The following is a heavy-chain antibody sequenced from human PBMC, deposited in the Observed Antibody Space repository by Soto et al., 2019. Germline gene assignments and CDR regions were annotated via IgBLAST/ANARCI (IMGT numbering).Heavy chain of an antibody. J-gene: IGHJ6*02. CDR2: IRSKANSYAT. CDR1: GFTFSGSA. CDR3: TRHDSNYDFWSGSPPRYGMDV. Sequence: PGGSLRLSCAASGFTFSGSAMHWVRQASGKGLEWVGRIRSKANSYATAYTASVKGRFTISRDDSKNTAYLRMNSLKTEDTAVYYCTRHDSNYDFWSGSPPRYGMDVWGQGTTVTVS. V-gene: IGHV3-73*01. D-gene: IGHD3-3*01.